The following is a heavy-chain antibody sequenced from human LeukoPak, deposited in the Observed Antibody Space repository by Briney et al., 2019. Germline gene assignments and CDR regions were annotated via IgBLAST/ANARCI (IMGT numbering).Heavy chain of an antibody. CDR3: ARGRAATVTHPIDY. D-gene: IGHD4-17*01. J-gene: IGHJ4*02. CDR1: GYTFTSYG. V-gene: IGHV1-18*01. Sequence: ASVTVSCTASGYTFTSYGISWVRQAPGQGLEWMGWISAYNGNTNYAQKLQGRVTMTTDTSTSTAYMELRSLRSDDTAVYYCARGRAATVTHPIDYWGQGTLVTVSS. CDR2: ISAYNGNT.